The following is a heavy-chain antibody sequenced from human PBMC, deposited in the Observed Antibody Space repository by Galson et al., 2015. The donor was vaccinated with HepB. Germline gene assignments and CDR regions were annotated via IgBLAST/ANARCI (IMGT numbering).Heavy chain of an antibody. CDR1: GFTFSSYA. CDR3: ASTMVRGVIVDY. CDR2: ISGSGGST. V-gene: IGHV3-23*01. J-gene: IGHJ4*02. D-gene: IGHD3-10*01. Sequence: SLRLSCAASGFTFSSYAMSRVRQAPGKGLEWVSAISGSGGSTYYADSVKGRFTISRDNSKNTLYLQMNSLRAEDTAVYYCASTMVRGVIVDYWGQGTLVTVSS.